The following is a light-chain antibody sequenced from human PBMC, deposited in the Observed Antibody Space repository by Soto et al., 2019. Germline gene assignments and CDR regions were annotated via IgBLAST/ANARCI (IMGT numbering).Light chain of an antibody. Sequence: AIQLTQSPSSLSASVGDRVTSTCRASQDIRGALAWYQQKPGKAPKILIYDVSSLQSGVPSRFSGSSSGTDFTPTISVLQPEDFATYYCQQFNSYPIIFGQGTRLDIK. V-gene: IGKV1-13*02. CDR1: QDIRGA. CDR3: QQFNSYPII. CDR2: DVS. J-gene: IGKJ5*01.